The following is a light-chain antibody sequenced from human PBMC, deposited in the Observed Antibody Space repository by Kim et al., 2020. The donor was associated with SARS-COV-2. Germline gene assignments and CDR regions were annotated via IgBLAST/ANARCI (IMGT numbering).Light chain of an antibody. CDR3: QQYGSSPKYT. Sequence: SPGERATLYCRASQRVSSNYLAWYQQKPGQAPRLLIYGASSRATGIPDRFSGSGSGTDFTLTISRLEPEDFAVYYCQQYGSSPKYTFGQGTKLEI. CDR1: QRVSSNY. V-gene: IGKV3-20*01. J-gene: IGKJ2*01. CDR2: GAS.